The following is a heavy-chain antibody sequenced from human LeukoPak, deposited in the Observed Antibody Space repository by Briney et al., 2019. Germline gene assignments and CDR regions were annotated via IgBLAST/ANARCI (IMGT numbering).Heavy chain of an antibody. CDR3: GREYYDILTGSSKGIDY. Sequence: GSLRLSCATSGFTFSSNSMNWVRQAPGKGLEWIGYIYYSGSTNYNPSLKSRVTMSVDTSKNQFSLKLSSVTAADSAVYYCGREYYDILTGSSKGIDYWGQGILVTVSS. J-gene: IGHJ4*02. CDR1: GFTFSSNS. CDR2: IYYSGST. V-gene: IGHV4-59*01. D-gene: IGHD3-9*01.